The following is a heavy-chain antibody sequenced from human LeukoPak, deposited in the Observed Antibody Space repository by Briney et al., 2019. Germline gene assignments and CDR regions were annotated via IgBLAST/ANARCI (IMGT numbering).Heavy chain of an antibody. J-gene: IGHJ4*02. CDR1: GFTFNDYG. CDR3: ARDKHYYDSSNYV. V-gene: IGHV3-20*04. CDR2: INWNGGTT. D-gene: IGHD3-22*01. Sequence: GGSLRLSCAASGFTFNDYGMSWVRHGPGKGLEWVSGINWNGGTTGYSDSVSGRFTISRNNAKNSLYLQMNSLRAEDTALYYCARDKHYYDSSNYVWGQGTLVTVSS.